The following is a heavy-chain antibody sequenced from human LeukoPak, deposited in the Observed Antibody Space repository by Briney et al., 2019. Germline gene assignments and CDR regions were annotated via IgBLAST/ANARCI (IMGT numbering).Heavy chain of an antibody. CDR2: IYYSEST. J-gene: IGHJ6*03. Sequence: SETLSLTCTVSGGSISSYYWSWIRQPPGKGLEWIGNIYYSESTNYNPSLKSRVTISVDTSKNQFSLKLSSVTAADTAVYYCTRGSIAYYYMDVWGKGTTVTISS. D-gene: IGHD3-22*01. V-gene: IGHV4-59*01. CDR3: TRGSIAYYYMDV. CDR1: GGSISSYY.